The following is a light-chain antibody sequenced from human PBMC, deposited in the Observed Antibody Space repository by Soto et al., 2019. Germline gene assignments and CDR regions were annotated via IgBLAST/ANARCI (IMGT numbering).Light chain of an antibody. J-gene: IGKJ5*01. V-gene: IGKV3-20*01. CDR1: QNIDRNY. CDR2: GAS. Sequence: EIVLTQSPGTLSLSPGERVTLSCRASQNIDRNYLAWYQQRPGQAPGLLIYGASIRASGIPERISGSGSGRDCGLTISRLEPEDIAVYVCQLYESLFTFAQGTRLEI. CDR3: QLYESLFT.